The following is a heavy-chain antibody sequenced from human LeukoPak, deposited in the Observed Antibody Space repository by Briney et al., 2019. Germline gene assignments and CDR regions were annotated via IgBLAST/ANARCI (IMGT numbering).Heavy chain of an antibody. D-gene: IGHD4-17*01. J-gene: IGHJ4*02. V-gene: IGHV4-39*01. Sequence: SETLSLTCTVSGGSISSSSYYWGWIRQPPGKGLEWIGSIYYSGSTYYNPSLKSRVTISVDTSKNQFSLKLSSVTAADTAVYYCARRDGDTIYWGQGTLVTVSS. CDR1: GGSISSSSYY. CDR3: ARRDGDTIY. CDR2: IYYSGST.